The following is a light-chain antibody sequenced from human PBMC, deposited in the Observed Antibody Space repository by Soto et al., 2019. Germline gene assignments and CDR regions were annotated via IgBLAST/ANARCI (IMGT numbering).Light chain of an antibody. CDR2: GIS. J-gene: IGKJ4*01. CDR1: LSITDNY. Sequence: EIVLTQSPATLSLSPGERATLSCRASLSITDNYLAWYQQKGGQVPRLLIYGISSRASGTPDRFSGSGSATDFTLTISSLEPEDFAVYYCQQRSNWPPLTFGGGTKVEIK. V-gene: IGKV3-11*01. CDR3: QQRSNWPPLT.